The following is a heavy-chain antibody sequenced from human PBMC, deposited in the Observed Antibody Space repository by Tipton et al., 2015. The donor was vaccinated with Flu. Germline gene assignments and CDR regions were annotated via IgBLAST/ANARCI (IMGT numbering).Heavy chain of an antibody. CDR3: ARGGWEPHGGWFDP. CDR1: GDSLRSYY. CDR2: VFYSGTT. J-gene: IGHJ5*02. V-gene: IGHV4-59*01. Sequence: LRLSCTVSGDSLRSYYWSWIRQPPGKGLEWIGQVFYSGTTNYNPSLKSRVTVSLDKSKNQFSLNLNSMTTGDTAVFYCARGGWEPHGGWFDPWGRGILVTVSS. D-gene: IGHD1-26*01.